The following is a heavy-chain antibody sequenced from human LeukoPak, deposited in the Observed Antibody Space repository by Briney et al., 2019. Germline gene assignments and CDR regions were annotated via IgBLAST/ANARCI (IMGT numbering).Heavy chain of an antibody. CDR3: ARGIPRSYGTDY. J-gene: IGHJ4*02. CDR2: INSDGSTT. CDR1: GFTFSNYW. V-gene: IGHV3-74*01. Sequence: PGGSLRLSCAAYGFTFSNYWMHWVRQAPGKGLVWVSRINSDGSTTNYADSVKGRFTISRDNAENTLYLQMISLRAEDTAVYYCARGIPRSYGTDYWGQGTLVTVSS. D-gene: IGHD4-17*01.